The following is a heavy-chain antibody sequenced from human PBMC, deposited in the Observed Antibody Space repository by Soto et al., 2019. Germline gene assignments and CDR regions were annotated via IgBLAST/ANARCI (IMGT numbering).Heavy chain of an antibody. D-gene: IGHD5-18*01. Sequence: EVQLVESGGGLIQPGGSLRLSCAASGFGVSSNYMSWVRQAPGKGLEWVSVIYSGGNTHYADSVKGRFTISRDNSKNTLYLQMTSLRAEDTAVYYCARDSTWIPYYHYGMDVWGQGTTVTVSS. CDR3: ARDSTWIPYYHYGMDV. CDR2: IYSGGNT. CDR1: GFGVSSNY. V-gene: IGHV3-53*01. J-gene: IGHJ6*02.